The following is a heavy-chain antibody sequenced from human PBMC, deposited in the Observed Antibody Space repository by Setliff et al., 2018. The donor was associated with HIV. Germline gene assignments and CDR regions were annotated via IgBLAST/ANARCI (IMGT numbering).Heavy chain of an antibody. J-gene: IGHJ4*02. CDR2: IYTSGST. D-gene: IGHD1-1*01. Sequence: PSETLSLTCAVYGGSFSGYYWSWIRQPPGKGLEWIGYIYTSGSTNYNPSLRSRVTISVDTSKNHFSLRLSSVTAADTAVYYCARQGQLGSEWGQGTLVTVSS. CDR3: ARQGQLGSE. CDR1: GGSFSGYY. V-gene: IGHV4-59*08.